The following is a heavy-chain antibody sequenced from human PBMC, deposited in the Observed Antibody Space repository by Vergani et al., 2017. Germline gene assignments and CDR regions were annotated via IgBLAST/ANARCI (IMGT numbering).Heavy chain of an antibody. V-gene: IGHV4-61*02. CDR3: ARYRDYGGNGYYYYGMVV. CDR1: GGSISSGSYY. D-gene: IGHD4-23*01. J-gene: IGHJ6*02. CDR2: IYTSGST. Sequence: QVQLQESGPGLVKPSQTLSLTCTVSGGSISSGSYYWSWIRQPAVKGLEWIGRIYTSGSTNYNPSLKSRVTIAVDTSKNQFSLKLSSVTAADTAVYYCARYRDYGGNGYYYYGMVVWGQGTTVTVSS.